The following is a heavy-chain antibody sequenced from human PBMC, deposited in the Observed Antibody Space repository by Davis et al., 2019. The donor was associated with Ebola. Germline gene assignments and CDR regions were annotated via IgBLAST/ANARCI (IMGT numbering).Heavy chain of an antibody. CDR2: ISGGGGNT. CDR3: AKDRRGSGSGGFWDY. J-gene: IGHJ4*02. D-gene: IGHD1-26*01. CDR1: GSTFSNYA. V-gene: IGHV3-23*01. Sequence: PGGSLRLSCAASGSTFSNYALTWVRQAPGRGLEWVSVISGGGGNTYYADSVKGRFTISRDNSKNTLYLQMNSLRPEDTALYYCAKDRRGSGSGGFWDYWGQGTQVTVSS.